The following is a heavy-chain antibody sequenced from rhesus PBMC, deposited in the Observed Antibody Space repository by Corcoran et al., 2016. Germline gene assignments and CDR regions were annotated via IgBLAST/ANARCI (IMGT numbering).Heavy chain of an antibody. Sequence: QVQLQESGPGVVKPSETLSLTCAVPGGSISGGHDWSWSRQPPGKGLEWIGYIYGSSGSTNYNPSLKNRVTISKDASKHGFSLKLSSVTAADTAVSYCARIYTVTWLPIDYWGQGVLVTVSS. J-gene: IGHJ4*01. CDR1: GGSISGGHD. CDR2: IYGSSGST. CDR3: ARIYTVTWLPIDY. V-gene: IGHV4-76*01. D-gene: IGHD4-23*01.